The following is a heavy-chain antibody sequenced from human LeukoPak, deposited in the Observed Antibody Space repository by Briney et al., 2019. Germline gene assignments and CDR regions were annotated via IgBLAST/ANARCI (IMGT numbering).Heavy chain of an antibody. J-gene: IGHJ4*02. D-gene: IGHD3-9*01. Sequence: GGSLRLSGAASGFTFSSYAVHWVRQAPGKGLEGVAVFLYVGSTQYYADSAKGRFTISRDNSKNTMYLQMNSLRAEDTAVYYCARMYTLRYFGWVDQGFDYWGKGTLVTSSS. CDR1: GFTFSSYA. CDR2: FLYVGSTQ. V-gene: IGHV3-30*01. CDR3: ARMYTLRYFGWVDQGFDY.